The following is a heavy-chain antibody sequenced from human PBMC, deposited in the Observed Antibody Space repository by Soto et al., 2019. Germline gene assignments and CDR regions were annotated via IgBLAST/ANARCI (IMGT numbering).Heavy chain of an antibody. V-gene: IGHV4-30-2*01. D-gene: IGHD1-1*01. CDR2: IYHSGST. CDR3: ARDQLEGNWFAP. J-gene: IGHJ5*02. Sequence: QLQLQESGSGLVRPSQTLSLTCAVSGGSISSGGYSWNWIRQPPGKGLEWIGYIYHSGSTLYNPSLQGRVTIPVDKSKNQCSLKLSSVTAADTAVYYCARDQLEGNWFAPWGQATLVTVSS. CDR1: GGSISSGGYS.